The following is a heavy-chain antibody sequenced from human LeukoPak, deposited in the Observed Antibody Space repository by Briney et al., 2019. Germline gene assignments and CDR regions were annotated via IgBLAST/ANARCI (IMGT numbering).Heavy chain of an antibody. D-gene: IGHD3-16*01. V-gene: IGHV1-24*01. CDR2: FDPEDGET. J-gene: IGHJ3*02. Sequence: RASVKVSCKVSGYTLTELSMHWVRQAPGKGLEWMGGFDPEDGETIYAQKFQGRVTMTEDTSTDTAYLELSSLRSEDTAVYYCARGDLHYHDSTRRGFDIWGQGTMVTVSS. CDR1: GYTLTELS. CDR3: ARGDLHYHDSTRRGFDI.